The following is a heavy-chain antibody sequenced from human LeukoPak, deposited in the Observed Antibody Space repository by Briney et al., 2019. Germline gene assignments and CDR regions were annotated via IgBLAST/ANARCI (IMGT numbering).Heavy chain of an antibody. CDR3: ARAPWVGTSGGGLDY. J-gene: IGHJ4*02. CDR1: GGSISNYY. Sequence: SETLSLTCTVSGGSISNYYWSWIRQPPGKGLEWIGYIYYSGSTNYNPSLKSRVTISVDSSKNQFTLKLSSVTAADTAVYYCARAPWVGTSGGGLDYWGQGTLVTVSS. CDR2: IYYSGST. V-gene: IGHV4-59*01. D-gene: IGHD2-21*02.